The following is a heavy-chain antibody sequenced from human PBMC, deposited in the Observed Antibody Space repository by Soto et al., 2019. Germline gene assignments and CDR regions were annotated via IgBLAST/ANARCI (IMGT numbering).Heavy chain of an antibody. V-gene: IGHV1-18*04. D-gene: IGHD3-22*01. J-gene: IGHJ6*02. CDR3: ARDRNYYYDSSGYYFYYYYYGMDV. CDR1: GYTFTSYG. CDR2: ISAYNGNT. Sequence: ASVKVSCKASGYTFTSYGISWVRQAPGQGLEWMGWISAYNGNTNYAQKLQGRVTMTTDTSRSTAYMELRSLRSDDTAVYYCARDRNYYYDSSGYYFYYYYYGMDVWGQGTTVTVSS.